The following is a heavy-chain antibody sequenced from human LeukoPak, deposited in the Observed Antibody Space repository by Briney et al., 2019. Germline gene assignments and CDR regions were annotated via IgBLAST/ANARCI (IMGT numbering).Heavy chain of an antibody. V-gene: IGHV4-34*01. Sequence: SETLSLTCAVYGGSFGGYYWSWMRQPPGKGLEWIGEINHSGSTNYNPSLKSRVTISVDTSKNQFSLKLSSVTAADTAVYYCARGQRRTTVTYFDYWGQGTLVTVSS. CDR2: INHSGST. CDR1: GGSFGGYY. D-gene: IGHD4-17*01. CDR3: ARGQRRTTVTYFDY. J-gene: IGHJ4*02.